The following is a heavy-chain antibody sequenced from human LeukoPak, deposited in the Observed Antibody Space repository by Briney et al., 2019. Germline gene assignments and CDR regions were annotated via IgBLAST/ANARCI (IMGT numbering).Heavy chain of an antibody. Sequence: PGGSLRLSCTVAGFTVSSNYMSWVRQAPGKGLEWVSVIYGGGSTYYADSVSGRFTISRDNSKNILYLQMNSLRAEDTAVYYCARFDYADYLAFDYWGQGTLVTVSS. CDR1: GFTVSSNY. CDR2: IYGGGST. J-gene: IGHJ4*02. V-gene: IGHV3-53*01. CDR3: ARFDYADYLAFDY. D-gene: IGHD4-17*01.